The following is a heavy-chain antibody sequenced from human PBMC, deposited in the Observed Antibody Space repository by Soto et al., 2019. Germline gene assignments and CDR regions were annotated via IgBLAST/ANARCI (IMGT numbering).Heavy chain of an antibody. Sequence: EVQLVESGGGVVQPGGSLRLSCAASGFIFTSYWMSWVRQAPGKGLEWVANIKHDGSSKYYGDSVKGRFTVSRDNAKSSIYLQMDSLRDDDTAVDRCVRLRFITLEREFDFWGQGTLVSVSS. D-gene: IGHD3-10*01. V-gene: IGHV3-7*05. CDR3: VRLRFITLEREFDF. CDR2: IKHDGSSK. J-gene: IGHJ4*02. CDR1: GFIFTSYW.